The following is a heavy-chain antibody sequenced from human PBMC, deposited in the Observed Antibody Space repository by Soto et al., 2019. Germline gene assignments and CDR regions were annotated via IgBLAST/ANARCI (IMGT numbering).Heavy chain of an antibody. J-gene: IGHJ6*02. CDR2: IIPIFDTA. D-gene: IGHD2-2*01. CDR3: ARVFCSSTSCYGAYYYYGMDV. V-gene: IGHV1-69*13. CDR1: GGTFSSYA. Sequence: GASVKVSCKASGGTFSSYAISWVRQAPGQGLEWMGGIIPIFDTANYAQKFQGRVTITADESTSTAYMELSSLRSEDTAVYYCARVFCSSTSCYGAYYYYGMDVWGQGTTVTVSS.